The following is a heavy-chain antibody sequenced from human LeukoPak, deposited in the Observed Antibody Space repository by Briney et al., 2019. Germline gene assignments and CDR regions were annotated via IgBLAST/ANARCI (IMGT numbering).Heavy chain of an antibody. J-gene: IGHJ4*02. CDR2: IYYSWST. CDR3: ARGSDYYDSSGLNYFDY. V-gene: IGHV4-30-4*01. D-gene: IGHD3-22*01. CDR1: GGSISSGDYY. Sequence: SETLSLTCTVSGGSISSGDYYWSWIRQPPGKGLEWLGYIYYSWSTYYNPSLKSRVTISVDTSKNQFSLKLSSVTAADTAVYYCARGSDYYDSSGLNYFDYWGQGTLVTVSS.